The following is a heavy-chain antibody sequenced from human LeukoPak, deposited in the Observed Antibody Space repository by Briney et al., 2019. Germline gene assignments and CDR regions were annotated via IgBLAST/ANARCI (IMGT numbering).Heavy chain of an antibody. V-gene: IGHV1-18*01. CDR3: ARDRAWFGKFIESVPADY. CDR2: ISAYNGNT. CDR1: GYTFTSYG. J-gene: IGHJ4*02. D-gene: IGHD3-10*01. Sequence: ASVKVSCKASGYTFTSYGISWVRQAPGQGLEWMGWISAYNGNTNYAQKLQGRVTMTTDTSTSTAYMELRSLRSDDTAVYYCARDRAWFGKFIESVPADYWGQGTLVTVSS.